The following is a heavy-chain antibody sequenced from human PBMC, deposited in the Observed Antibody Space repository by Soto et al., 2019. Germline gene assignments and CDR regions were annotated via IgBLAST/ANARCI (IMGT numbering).Heavy chain of an antibody. D-gene: IGHD3-22*01. CDR2: IKSITDGGTT. J-gene: IGHJ4*02. Sequence: GGSLRLSCAASGFNFSNAWMNWVRQATGKGMKKVNSIKSITDGGTTDYVAPVKVRFTISRDDSKITLYLQINSLKTEDTAVYYCTTYYYDSSGYYVGYYFDYWGQGTQVTVSS. V-gene: IGHV3-15*05. CDR3: TTYYYDSSGYYVGYYFDY. CDR1: GFNFSNAW.